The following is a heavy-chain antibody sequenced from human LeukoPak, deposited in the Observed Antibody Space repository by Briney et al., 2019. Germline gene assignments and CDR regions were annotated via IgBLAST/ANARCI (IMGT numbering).Heavy chain of an antibody. V-gene: IGHV1-46*01. CDR2: INPSGGST. J-gene: IGHJ3*02. CDR3: ARGFITMILPAVGAFDI. CDR1: GYTFTSYY. D-gene: IGHD3-22*01. Sequence: ASVKGSCKASGYTFTSYYMHWVRQAPGQGLEWMGIINPSGGSTSYAQKFQGRVTMTRDMSTSTVYMELSSLRSEDTAVYYCARGFITMILPAVGAFDIWGQRTMVTVSS.